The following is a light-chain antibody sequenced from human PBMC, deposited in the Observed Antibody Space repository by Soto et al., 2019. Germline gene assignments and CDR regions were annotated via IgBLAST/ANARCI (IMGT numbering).Light chain of an antibody. CDR1: QGIASW. J-gene: IGKJ2*01. V-gene: IGKV1-12*01. Sequence: DIQMTQSPSSVSASVGDRVTITCRASQGIASWLAWYQQKPGNAPNLLIYSASGLQGGVPSRFSGSGSGTDFTLTIGSLQTEDFATYYCQQAHSFPYTFGQGTKLEIK. CDR2: SAS. CDR3: QQAHSFPYT.